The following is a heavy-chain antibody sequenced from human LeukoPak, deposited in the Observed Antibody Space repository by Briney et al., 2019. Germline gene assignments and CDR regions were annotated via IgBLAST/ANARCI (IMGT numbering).Heavy chain of an antibody. CDR3: ATSRGSGSYDFDY. CDR1: GFTFSSYA. J-gene: IGHJ4*02. D-gene: IGHD1-26*01. V-gene: IGHV3-30-3*01. Sequence: GRSLRLSCAASGFTFSSYAMHWVRQAPGKGLEWVAVISYDGSNKYYADSVKGRFTISRDNSKNTLYLQMNSLRAEDTAVYYCATSRGSGSYDFDYWGQGTLVTVSS. CDR2: ISYDGSNK.